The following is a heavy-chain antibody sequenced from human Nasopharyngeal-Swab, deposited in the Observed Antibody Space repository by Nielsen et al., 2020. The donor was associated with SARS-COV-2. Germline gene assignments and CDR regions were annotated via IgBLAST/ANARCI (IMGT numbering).Heavy chain of an antibody. V-gene: IGHV3-48*04. CDR2: ISSSSSTI. Sequence: VSLELSWAAFGFVFSSYSMNWVRQAPGKGLEWVSYISSSSSTIYYADSVKGRFTISRDNAKNSLYLQMNSLRAEDTAVYYCARGRWNYYYYYGMDVWGQGTTVTVSS. D-gene: IGHD2-15*01. J-gene: IGHJ6*02. CDR1: GFVFSSYS. CDR3: ARGRWNYYYYYGMDV.